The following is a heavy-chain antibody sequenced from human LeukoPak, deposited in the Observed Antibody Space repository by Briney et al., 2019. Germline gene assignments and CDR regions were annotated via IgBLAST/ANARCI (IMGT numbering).Heavy chain of an antibody. V-gene: IGHV1-46*01. Sequence: ASVKVSCKASGYRFTSYDMHWVRQAPGQGLEWMGIINPSGGSTSYAQRFQGRVAMTRDTSTTTVYMEVNSLTSEDTAVYFCARDGPTAARFDYWGQGTLVTV. CDR3: ARDGPTAARFDY. CDR1: GYRFTSYD. J-gene: IGHJ4*02. D-gene: IGHD2-2*01. CDR2: INPSGGST.